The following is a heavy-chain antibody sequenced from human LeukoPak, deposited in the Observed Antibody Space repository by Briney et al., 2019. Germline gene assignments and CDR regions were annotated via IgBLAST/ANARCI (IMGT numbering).Heavy chain of an antibody. CDR2: IKQDGSEK. D-gene: IGHD6-19*01. Sequence: GGSLRLSCAASGFTFSNYWMSWVRQAPGKGLEWVANIKQDGSEKYYVDSVKGRFTISRDNAKNSLYLQMNSLRAEDTAVHYCASFRITVAGRAGLDYWGQGTLVTVSS. V-gene: IGHV3-7*01. J-gene: IGHJ4*02. CDR3: ASFRITVAGRAGLDY. CDR1: GFTFSNYW.